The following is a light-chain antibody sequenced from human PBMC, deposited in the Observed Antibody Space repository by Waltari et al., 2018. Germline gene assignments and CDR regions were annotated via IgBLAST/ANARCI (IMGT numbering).Light chain of an antibody. V-gene: IGKV1-5*03. CDR1: HTLNTW. CDR3: QHYNSYST. Sequence: DIEITKSPSFLSASVGDRVTITHRARHTLNTWLAWYQQKPGKPPRVLIYKTSTLETGVPSRFSCSASGTEFTLTNSSLQPDDSATYYCQHYNSYSTFGQGTKLEIK. J-gene: IGKJ2*01. CDR2: KTS.